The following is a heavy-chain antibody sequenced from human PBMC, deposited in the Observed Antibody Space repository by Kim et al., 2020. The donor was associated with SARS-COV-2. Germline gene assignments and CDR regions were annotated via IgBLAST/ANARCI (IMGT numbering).Heavy chain of an antibody. V-gene: IGHV3-48*02. Sequence: GGSLRLSCAASGFTFSSYSMNWVRQAPGKGLEWVSYISSSSTIYYADSVKGRFTISRDNAKNSLYLQMNSLRDEDTAVYYCARTAEYQLLLVYYYYGMDVWGQGTTVTVAS. D-gene: IGHD2-2*01. CDR1: GFTFSSYS. J-gene: IGHJ6*02. CDR3: ARTAEYQLLLVYYYYGMDV. CDR2: ISSSSTI.